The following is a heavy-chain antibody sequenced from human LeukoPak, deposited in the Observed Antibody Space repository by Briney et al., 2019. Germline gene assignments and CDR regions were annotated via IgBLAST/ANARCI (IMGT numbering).Heavy chain of an antibody. D-gene: IGHD3-3*01. CDR1: GFTFSDHY. J-gene: IGHJ4*02. V-gene: IGHV3-72*01. CDR2: TRNKANSYTT. Sequence: GGSLRLSCAASGFTFSDHYMDWVRQAPGKGLEWVGSTRNKANSYTTEYAASVKGRFTISRDDSKNSLYLQMNSLKTEDTAVYYCARGDDFWSGYLFDYWGQGTLVTVSS. CDR3: ARGDDFWSGYLFDY.